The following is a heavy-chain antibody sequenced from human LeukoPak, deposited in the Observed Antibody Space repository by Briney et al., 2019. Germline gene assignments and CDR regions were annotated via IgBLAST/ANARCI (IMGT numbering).Heavy chain of an antibody. V-gene: IGHV1-8*01. CDR1: GYTFTSYD. CDR3: ARDMTATYYYYMDV. Sequence: ASVKVSCKASGYTFTSYDINWVRQATGQGLEWMGWMNPNSGNTGYAQKFQGRVTMTRNTSISTAYVELSSLRSEDTAVYYCARDMTATYYYYMDVWGKGTTVTVFS. D-gene: IGHD3-16*01. J-gene: IGHJ6*03. CDR2: MNPNSGNT.